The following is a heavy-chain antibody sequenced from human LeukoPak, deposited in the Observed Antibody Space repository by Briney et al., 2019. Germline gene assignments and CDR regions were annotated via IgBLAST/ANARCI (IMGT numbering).Heavy chain of an antibody. D-gene: IGHD5-18*01. CDR1: GFTFSIYA. CDR3: ARLYSYGPYDAFDI. J-gene: IGHJ3*02. Sequence: GGSLRLSCAAYGFTFSIYAMSWVRQAPGKGLEWVSAISGSGGSTYYADSVKGRFTISRDNSKNTLYLQMNSLRAEDTAVYYCARLYSYGPYDAFDIWGQGIMVTVSS. V-gene: IGHV3-23*01. CDR2: ISGSGGST.